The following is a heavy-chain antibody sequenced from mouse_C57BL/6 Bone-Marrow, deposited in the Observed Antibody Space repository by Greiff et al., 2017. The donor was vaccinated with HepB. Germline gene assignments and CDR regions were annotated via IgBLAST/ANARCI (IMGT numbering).Heavy chain of an antibody. CDR2: INSDGGST. J-gene: IGHJ4*01. D-gene: IGHD1-1*01. CDR1: EYEFPSHD. CDR3: ARHQLRGGYAMDD. V-gene: IGHV5-2*01. Sequence: DVMLVESGGGLVQPGESLKLSCESNEYEFPSHDMSWVRKTPEKRLELVAAINSDGGSTYYPDTMERRFNISRANTKKTLYLQMSSLRSEDTALYYCARHQLRGGYAMDDWGQGTSVTVAS.